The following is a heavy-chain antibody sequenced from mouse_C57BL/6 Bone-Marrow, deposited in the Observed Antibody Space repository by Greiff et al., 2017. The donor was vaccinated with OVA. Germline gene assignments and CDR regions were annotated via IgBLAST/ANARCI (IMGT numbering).Heavy chain of an antibody. CDR3: TDFAY. Sequence: QVKLVESGAELVRPGASVTLSCKASGYTFTDYEMHWVKQTPVHGLEWIGAIDPETGGTAYNQKFKGKAILTADKSSSTAYMELRSLTSEDSAVYYCTDFAYWGQGTLVTVSA. V-gene: IGHV1-15*01. CDR2: IDPETGGT. J-gene: IGHJ3*01. CDR1: GYTFTDYE.